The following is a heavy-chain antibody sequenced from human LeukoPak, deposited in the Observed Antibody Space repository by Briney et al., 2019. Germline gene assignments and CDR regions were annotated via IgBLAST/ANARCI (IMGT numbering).Heavy chain of an antibody. Sequence: GESLKISCKGSGYSFTSYWIGWVRQMPGKGLEWMGIIYPGDSDTRYSPSFQGQVTISADKSISTAYLQWSSLKASDTAMYYCARLSLISPEYDDGDYSSAGYMAVWGKGTTVTDSS. CDR3: ARLSLISPEYDDGDYSSAGYMAV. D-gene: IGHD4-17*01. J-gene: IGHJ6*03. CDR1: GYSFTSYW. CDR2: IYPGDSDT. V-gene: IGHV5-51*01.